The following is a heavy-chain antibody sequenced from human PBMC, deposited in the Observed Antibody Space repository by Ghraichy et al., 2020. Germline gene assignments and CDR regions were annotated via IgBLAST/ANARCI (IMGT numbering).Heavy chain of an antibody. J-gene: IGHJ6*02. CDR3: ATVGRGGPFYYYYGMDV. CDR2: FDPEDGET. Sequence: ASVKVSCKVSGYTLTELSMHWVRQAPGKGLEWMGGFDPEDGETIYAQKFQGRVTMTEDTSTDTAYMELSSLRSEDTAVYYCATVGRGGPFYYYYGMDVWGQGTTVTVSS. CDR1: GYTLTELS. D-gene: IGHD3-16*01. V-gene: IGHV1-24*01.